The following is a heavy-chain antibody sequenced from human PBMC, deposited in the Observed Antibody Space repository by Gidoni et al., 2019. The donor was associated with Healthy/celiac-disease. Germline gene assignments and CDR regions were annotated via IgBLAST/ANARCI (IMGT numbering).Heavy chain of an antibody. CDR1: GFTFSSYA. V-gene: IGHV3-30-3*01. J-gene: IGHJ4*02. CDR3: ARAQWTYYFDY. D-gene: IGHD6-19*01. Sequence: QVQLVESGGGVVQPGRSLRLSCPASGFTFSSYAMHWVRQAPGKGLELVAVISYDGSNKYYADSVKGRFTISRDNSKNTLYLQMNSLRAEDTAVYYCARAQWTYYFDYWGQGTLVTVSS. CDR2: ISYDGSNK.